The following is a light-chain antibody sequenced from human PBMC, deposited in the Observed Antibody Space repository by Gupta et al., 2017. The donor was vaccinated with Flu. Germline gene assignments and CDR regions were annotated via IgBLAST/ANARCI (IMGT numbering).Light chain of an antibody. CDR3: QQDDYVPFT. CDR2: WAT. J-gene: IGKJ4*01. V-gene: IGKV4-1*01. CDR1: QSGLDDSTKKDY. Sequence: SLGERATINCKSSQSGLDDSTKKDYLSWYQQKPGQPPKLLISWATTRESGVPDRFSDSGSGTDFTLTIASLQAEDVAVYYCQQDDYVPFTFGWATKVEIK.